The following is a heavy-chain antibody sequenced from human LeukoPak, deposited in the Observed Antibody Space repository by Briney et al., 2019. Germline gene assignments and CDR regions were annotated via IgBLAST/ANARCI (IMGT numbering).Heavy chain of an antibody. J-gene: IGHJ3*01. CDR1: GGSISSGPYY. Sequence: SETLSLTCTVSGGSISSGPYYWGWIRQPPGKGLEWIGSIYYSGSTYYNPSLKSRVTISVDTSKNQFSLKLSSVTAADTAVYYCARGDIVVVPAAIFVWGQGTMVTVSS. CDR2: IYYSGST. V-gene: IGHV4-39*01. CDR3: ARGDIVVVPAAIFV. D-gene: IGHD2-2*01.